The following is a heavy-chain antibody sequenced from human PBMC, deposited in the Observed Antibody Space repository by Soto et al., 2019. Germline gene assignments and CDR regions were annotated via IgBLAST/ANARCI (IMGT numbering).Heavy chain of an antibody. CDR2: ISGSGGST. D-gene: IGHD6-19*01. CDR3: ATKLGYSSGWSFIY. J-gene: IGHJ4*02. Sequence: PGESLKISCRASGYTFTFSSYAMSWVRQAPGKGLEWVSAISGSGGSTYYADSVKGRFTISRDNSKNTLYLQMNSLRAEDTAVYYCATKLGYSSGWSFIYWGQGTLVTVSS. V-gene: IGHV3-23*01. CDR1: GYTFTFSSYA.